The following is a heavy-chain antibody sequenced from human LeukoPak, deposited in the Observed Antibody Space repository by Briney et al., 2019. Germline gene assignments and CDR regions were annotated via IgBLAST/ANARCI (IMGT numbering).Heavy chain of an antibody. V-gene: IGHV4-39*01. CDR1: GGSFSSSLYY. CDR2: IYYSGST. CDR3: ARYPLDLYCSGGSCYRNETENNWFDP. D-gene: IGHD2-15*01. Sequence: PSETLSLTYTVSGGSFSSSLYYWGWIRQPPGKGLEWIGSIYYSGSTYYNPSLKSRVTISVDTSKNQFSLKLSSVTAADTAVYYCARYPLDLYCSGGSCYRNETENNWFDPWGQGTLVTVSS. J-gene: IGHJ5*02.